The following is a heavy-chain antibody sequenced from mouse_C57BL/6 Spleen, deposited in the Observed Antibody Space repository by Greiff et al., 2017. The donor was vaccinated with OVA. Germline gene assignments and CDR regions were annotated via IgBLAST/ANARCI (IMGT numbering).Heavy chain of an antibody. Sequence: VQLQQPGAELVRPGTSVKLSCKASGYTFTSYWMHWVKQRPGQGLEWIGVIDPSDSYTNYNQKFKGKGTLTVDTSSSTAYMQLSSLTVEDSAVYYCARRLGKFRVPFDGWGQGTTLTVSS. D-gene: IGHD4-1*01. CDR1: GYTFTSYW. CDR2: IDPSDSYT. J-gene: IGHJ2*01. V-gene: IGHV1-59*01. CDR3: ARRLGKFRVPFDG.